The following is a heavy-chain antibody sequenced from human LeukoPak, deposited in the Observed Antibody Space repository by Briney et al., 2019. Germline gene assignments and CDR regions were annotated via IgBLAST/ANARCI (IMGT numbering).Heavy chain of an antibody. V-gene: IGHV1-69*01. J-gene: IGHJ2*01. CDR1: GGTFSSYD. Sequence: SVKVSCKASGGTFSSYDINWVRQAPGQGLEWMGGIIPIFNTANYAQKFQGRVTITADESTSTAYMELSSLRSEDTAVYYCARLSQGHPLTLWGRGTLVTVSS. CDR3: ARLSQGHPLTL. CDR2: IIPIFNTA.